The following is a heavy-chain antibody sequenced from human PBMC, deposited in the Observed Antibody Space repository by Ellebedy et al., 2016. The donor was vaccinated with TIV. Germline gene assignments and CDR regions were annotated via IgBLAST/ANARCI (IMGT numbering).Heavy chain of an antibody. CDR3: AGGPGSQPCHY. Sequence: AASVKVSCKASGYTFTSYYMHWVRQAPGQGLEWMGIINPSGGSTSYAQKFQGRVTMTRDTSPSTVHMVLSSLRSEDTAEYYCAGGPGSQPCHYWGQGTLVTVSS. V-gene: IGHV1-46*01. CDR2: INPSGGST. CDR1: GYTFTSYY. J-gene: IGHJ4*02. D-gene: IGHD3-16*01.